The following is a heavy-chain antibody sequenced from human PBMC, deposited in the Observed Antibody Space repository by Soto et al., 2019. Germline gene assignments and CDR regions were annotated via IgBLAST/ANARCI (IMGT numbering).Heavy chain of an antibody. CDR2: IRSKANSYAT. CDR3: AASGYDKFVDY. CDR1: GFTFSGSS. J-gene: IGHJ4*02. Sequence: GGSLRLSCAASGFTFSGSSMHWVRQASGKGLELVARIRSKANSYATTYGASVRGRFTISRDDSKNTAYLQMNSLKTDDTAVYYCAASGYDKFVDYWGQGSLVTVSS. D-gene: IGHD5-12*01. V-gene: IGHV3-73*01.